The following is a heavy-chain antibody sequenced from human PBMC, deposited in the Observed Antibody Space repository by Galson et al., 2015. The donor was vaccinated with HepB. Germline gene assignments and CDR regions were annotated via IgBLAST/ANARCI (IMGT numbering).Heavy chain of an antibody. CDR3: ARSLGLVGPDFDY. J-gene: IGHJ4*02. Sequence: PALVKPTQTLTLTCTFSGSSLRVSGMGVGWIRQPPGKALEWLAFINWNDDKRYNPSLRNRLTVTKDTFKNQVVLRMTNMDPVDTATYYCARSLGLVGPDFDYWGQGTPITVSS. D-gene: IGHD3/OR15-3a*01. CDR2: INWNDDK. CDR1: GSSLRVSGMG. V-gene: IGHV2-5*01.